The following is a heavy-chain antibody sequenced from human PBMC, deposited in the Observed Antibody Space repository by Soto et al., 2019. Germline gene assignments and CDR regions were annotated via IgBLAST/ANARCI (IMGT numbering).Heavy chain of an antibody. CDR1: GLTFSKAD. V-gene: IGHV3-23*01. CDR3: ATHSWDH. J-gene: IGHJ4*02. CDR2: ITGSGVNT. Sequence: EVQVSESGGGLVQPGGSLRLSCAASGLTFSKADMSWVRQAPGQGLEWVSAITGSGVNTYYADSVKGRFTVSRDNSKNTLFLQRNSLRVEDTAIYYCATHSWDHWGQGTLVTVSS.